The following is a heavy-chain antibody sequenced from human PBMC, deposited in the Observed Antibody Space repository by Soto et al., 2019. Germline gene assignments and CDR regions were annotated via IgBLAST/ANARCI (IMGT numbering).Heavy chain of an antibody. CDR1: GFTFSNAW. CDR3: TTTEPYYYDSSGYYTYHRASNFHY. V-gene: IGHV3-15*07. Sequence: GGSLRLSCAASGFTFSNAWMNWVRQAPGKGLEWVGRIKSKTDGGTTDYAAPVKGRFTISRDDSKNTLYLQMNSLKTEDTAVYYCTTTEPYYYDSSGYYTYHRASNFHYWGQGTLVTVSS. CDR2: IKSKTDGGTT. J-gene: IGHJ4*02. D-gene: IGHD3-22*01.